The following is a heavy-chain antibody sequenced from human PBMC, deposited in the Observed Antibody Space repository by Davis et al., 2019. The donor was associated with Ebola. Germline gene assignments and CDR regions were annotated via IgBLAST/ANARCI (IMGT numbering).Heavy chain of an antibody. Sequence: SETLSLTCTVSGGSISSSSYYWGWIRQPPGKGLEWIGSIYYSGSTYYNPSLKSRVTISVDTSKNQFSLKLSSVTAADTAVYYCARSIGDDFLIPHDAFDIWGQGTMVTVSS. V-gene: IGHV4-39*01. CDR1: GGSISSSSYY. J-gene: IGHJ3*02. CDR2: IYYSGST. D-gene: IGHD3-9*01. CDR3: ARSIGDDFLIPHDAFDI.